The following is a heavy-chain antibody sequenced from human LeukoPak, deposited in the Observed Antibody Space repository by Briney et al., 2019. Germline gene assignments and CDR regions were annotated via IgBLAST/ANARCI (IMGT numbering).Heavy chain of an antibody. V-gene: IGHV1-8*01. CDR2: MNPNSGNT. J-gene: IGHJ4*02. CDR1: GYTFTSYD. CDR3: ARGPGLSGYDPN. D-gene: IGHD5-12*01. Sequence: ASVKVSCKASGYTFTSYDINWVRQATGQGLEWMGWMNPNSGNTGYAQKFQGRVTMTRNTSISTAYMELSSLRSEDTAVYYCARGPGLSGYDPNWGQGTLVTVFS.